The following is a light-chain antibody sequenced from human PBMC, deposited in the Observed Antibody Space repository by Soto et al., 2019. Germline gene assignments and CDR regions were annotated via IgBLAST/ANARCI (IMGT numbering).Light chain of an antibody. CDR2: KAS. CDR3: QQYNSYPLT. Sequence: DIQMTQSPSTLSASVGDRVTITCRASQSISSWLAWYQQKPGKAPNLLIYKASSLESWVPSRFSGSGSGTEFPLTISSLQPDDFATYYCQQYNSYPLTFGGGTKVEIK. V-gene: IGKV1-5*03. J-gene: IGKJ4*01. CDR1: QSISSW.